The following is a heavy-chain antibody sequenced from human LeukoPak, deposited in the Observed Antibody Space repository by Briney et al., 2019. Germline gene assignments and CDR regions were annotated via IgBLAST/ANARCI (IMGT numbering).Heavy chain of an antibody. CDR1: GGTFSSYA. J-gene: IGHJ5*02. Sequence: GASVKVSCKASGGTFSSYAISWVRQAPGQGLEWMGRIIPILGIANYAQKFQGRVTITADKSTSTAYMELSSLRSEDTAVYYCAGDLIEGIAVAAPNWFDPWGQGTLVTVSS. CDR3: AGDLIEGIAVAAPNWFDP. D-gene: IGHD6-19*01. V-gene: IGHV1-69*04. CDR2: IIPILGIA.